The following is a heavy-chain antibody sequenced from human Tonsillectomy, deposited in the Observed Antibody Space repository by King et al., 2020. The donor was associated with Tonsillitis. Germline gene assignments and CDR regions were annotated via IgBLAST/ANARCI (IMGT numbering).Heavy chain of an antibody. CDR2: INPNSGVT. Sequence: VQLVESGAEVKKPGASVKVSCKTSGYTFTGYYLYWVRQAPGQGLEWMGWINPNSGVTNYAQNFQGRVTMTRDTSMSIVYMELSRLRSDDTAVYYCARAPQYCGGDCYYDYWGQGTLVTVSS. CDR3: ARAPQYCGGDCYYDY. J-gene: IGHJ4*02. D-gene: IGHD2-21*02. V-gene: IGHV1-2*02. CDR1: GYTFTGYY.